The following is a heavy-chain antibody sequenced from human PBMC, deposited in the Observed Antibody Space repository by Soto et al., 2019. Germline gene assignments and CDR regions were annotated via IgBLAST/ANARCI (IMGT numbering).Heavy chain of an antibody. J-gene: IGHJ6*02. Sequence: QVQLVESGGGVVQPGRSLRLSCAASGFTFSNYAMHWVRQAPGKGLEWVAVISYDGSNKYYADSVKGRFTISRDNSKNTLYLQTNSLRAEDTAVYYCAKVVRGHCTEGVCTNGYFHYGMDVWGQGTTVTVSS. V-gene: IGHV3-30*18. CDR2: ISYDGSNK. D-gene: IGHD2-8*01. CDR1: GFTFSNYA. CDR3: AKVVRGHCTEGVCTNGYFHYGMDV.